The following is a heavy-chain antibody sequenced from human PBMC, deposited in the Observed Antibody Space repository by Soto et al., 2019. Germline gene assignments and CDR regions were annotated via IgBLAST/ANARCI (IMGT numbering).Heavy chain of an antibody. CDR3: TTDSRTTLPEIRFDY. CDR1: GFPFNNAW. D-gene: IGHD1-26*01. Sequence: EVQLVESGGGLVKPGGSLRLSCAASGFPFNNAWINWVRQVPGKGLEWVGGVKSKADGGSEDYDAPVKVRFVVSRDNSKDIVYLQMNSLKIEDTGVYYCTTDSRTTLPEIRFDYWGHGTQVTVSS. CDR2: VKSKADGGSE. V-gene: IGHV3-15*07. J-gene: IGHJ4*01.